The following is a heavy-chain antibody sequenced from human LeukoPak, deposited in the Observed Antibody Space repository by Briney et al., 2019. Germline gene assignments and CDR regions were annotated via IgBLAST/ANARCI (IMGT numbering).Heavy chain of an antibody. CDR2: IYTSGST. CDR1: GGSISSGRYY. V-gene: IGHV4-61*02. J-gene: IGHJ5*02. Sequence: SETLSLTCTVSGGSISSGRYYWSWIRQPAGKGLEWTGRIYTSGSTNYNPSLKSRVTISIDTSKNQFSLKLSSVTAADTAVYYCARAYYFGTENWFDPWGQGTLVTVSS. D-gene: IGHD3-10*01. CDR3: ARAYYFGTENWFDP.